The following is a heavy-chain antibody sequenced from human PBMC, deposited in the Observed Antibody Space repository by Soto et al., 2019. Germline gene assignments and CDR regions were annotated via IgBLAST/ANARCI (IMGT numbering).Heavy chain of an antibody. CDR1: GDSISSNSAA. J-gene: IGHJ4*02. Sequence: PSQTLSLTCAISGDSISSNSAAWNWIRQSPSRGFEWLGRTYYRSRWYHDYAVSVESRIIINPDTSKNQVPLQLNSVTPDDTAVYYCASYRYDYWGQGTVVTVSS. CDR3: ASYRYDY. V-gene: IGHV6-1*01. CDR2: TYYRSRWYH. D-gene: IGHD4-4*01.